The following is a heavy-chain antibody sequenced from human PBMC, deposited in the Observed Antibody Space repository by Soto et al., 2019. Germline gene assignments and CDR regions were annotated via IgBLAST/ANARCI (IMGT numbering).Heavy chain of an antibody. V-gene: IGHV3-53*01. Sequence: PGGSLRLSCAASGFTVSSNYMSWVRQAPGKGLEWVSVMYSGGSTYYADSVKGRFTISRDNSKNTLYLQMNSLRAEDTAVYYCAKISGYCSGGSCYYCDYWGQGTLVTVSS. CDR3: AKISGYCSGGSCYYCDY. CDR2: MYSGGST. J-gene: IGHJ4*02. D-gene: IGHD2-15*01. CDR1: GFTVSSNY.